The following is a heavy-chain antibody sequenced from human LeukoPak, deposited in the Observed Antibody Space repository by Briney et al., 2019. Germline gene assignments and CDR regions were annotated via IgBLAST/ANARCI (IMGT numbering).Heavy chain of an antibody. CDR3: ARGQANYYGSGSYYLNF. CDR2: IYYSGST. J-gene: IGHJ4*02. D-gene: IGHD3-10*01. CDR1: GGSISSYY. V-gene: IGHV4-59*01. Sequence: PSETLSLTCTVSGGSISSYYWSWIRQPPGKGLEWIGYIYYSGSTNYNPSLKSRVTISVDTSKNQFSLKLSSVTAADTAVYYCARGQANYYGSGSYYLNFWGQGTLVTVSS.